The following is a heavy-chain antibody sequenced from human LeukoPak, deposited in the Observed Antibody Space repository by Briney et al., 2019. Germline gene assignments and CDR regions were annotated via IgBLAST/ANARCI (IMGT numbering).Heavy chain of an antibody. CDR3: AKDRLLNCRGDCYIFDY. D-gene: IGHD2-21*02. CDR1: GFTVSSNY. CDR2: IYSGGST. V-gene: IGHV3-53*01. Sequence: GGSLRLSCAASGFTVSSNYMSWVRQAPGKGLEWVSVIYSGGSTYYADSVKGRFSISGDNSKNTLYLQVNGLRTEDTAVYYCAKDRLLNCRGDCYIFDYWGQGTVVTVSS. J-gene: IGHJ4*02.